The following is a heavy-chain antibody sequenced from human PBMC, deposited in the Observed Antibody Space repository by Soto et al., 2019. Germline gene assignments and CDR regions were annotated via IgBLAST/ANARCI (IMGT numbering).Heavy chain of an antibody. CDR1: GGSFSGYY. Sequence: SETLSLTCAVYGGSFSGYYLNWIRQPPGKGLEWIGDIDHSGNTNYNPSLKSRVTTSLDTSKNQLSLKLTSVTAADSAVYYCARGRHYDSNGYYSGPKPYYYYQMDVWGQGTTVTVSS. V-gene: IGHV4-34*01. CDR2: IDHSGNT. J-gene: IGHJ6*02. D-gene: IGHD3-22*01. CDR3: ARGRHYDSNGYYSGPKPYYYYQMDV.